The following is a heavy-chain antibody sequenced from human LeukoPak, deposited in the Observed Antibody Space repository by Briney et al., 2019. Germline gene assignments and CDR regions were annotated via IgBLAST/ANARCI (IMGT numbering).Heavy chain of an antibody. V-gene: IGHV1-18*01. D-gene: IGHD4-17*01. CDR2: ISAYNGNT. CDR3: ARDRSPYYGDYTYSDAFDI. Sequence: VASVTVSCEASGYTFTTYGITWVRQAPGQGLEWMGWISAYNGNTNYAQKLQGRVTMTTDTSTNTAYMELRSLRSDDTAVYYCARDRSPYYGDYTYSDAFDIWGQGTMVTVSS. CDR1: GYTFTTYG. J-gene: IGHJ3*02.